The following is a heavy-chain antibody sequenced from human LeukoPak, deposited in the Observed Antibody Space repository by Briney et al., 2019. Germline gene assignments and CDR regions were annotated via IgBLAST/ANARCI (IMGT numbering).Heavy chain of an antibody. CDR1: GGSISSYY. CDR2: IYYSGST. CDR3: ARASAYGSGRGYFDL. D-gene: IGHD3-10*01. J-gene: IGHJ2*01. Sequence: SETLSLTCTVSGGSISSYYWSWIRQPPGKGLEWIGYIYYSGSTNYNPSLKSRVTISVDTSKNQFSLKLSSVTAADTAVYYCARASAYGSGRGYFDLWGRGTLVTVSS. V-gene: IGHV4-59*01.